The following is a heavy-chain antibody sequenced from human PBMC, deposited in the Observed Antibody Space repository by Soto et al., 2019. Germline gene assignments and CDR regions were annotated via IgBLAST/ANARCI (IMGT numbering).Heavy chain of an antibody. CDR3: ARRDSYGTYYHRPGADY. J-gene: IGHJ4*02. CDR2: IYYSGST. V-gene: IGHV4-39*01. D-gene: IGHD5-18*01. Sequence: SETLSLTCTVSGGSISSSSYYWGWIRQPPGKGLEWIGSIYYSGSTYYNPSLKSRVTISVDTSKNQFSLKLSSVTAADTAVYYCARRDSYGTYYHRPGADYWGQGTLVTVSS. CDR1: GGSISSSSYY.